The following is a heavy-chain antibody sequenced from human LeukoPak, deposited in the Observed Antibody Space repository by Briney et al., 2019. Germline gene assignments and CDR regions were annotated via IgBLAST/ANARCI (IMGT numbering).Heavy chain of an antibody. Sequence: PGGSLRLSCAASGFTFSSYGMHWVRQAPGKGLEWVAFIRYDGSNKYYADSVKGRFTISRDNSKNTLYLQMNSLRAEDAAVYYCAREPHYGGNGRFDPWGQGTLVTVSS. D-gene: IGHD4-23*01. J-gene: IGHJ5*02. CDR3: AREPHYGGNGRFDP. CDR1: GFTFSSYG. CDR2: IRYDGSNK. V-gene: IGHV3-30*02.